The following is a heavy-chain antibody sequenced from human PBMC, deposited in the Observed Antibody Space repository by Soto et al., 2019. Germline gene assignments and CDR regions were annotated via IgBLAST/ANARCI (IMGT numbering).Heavy chain of an antibody. V-gene: IGHV3-33*01. D-gene: IGHD1-1*01. CDR2: IWSDGNNR. Sequence: GGSLILSCAASGFMFSNHGMHWVRQAPGKGLEWVAAIWSDGNNRYYADSVKGRFTISRDNSKNTVYLQMNSLRAEDTAVYYCVRGDNWNDEASDYWGQGTLVTVSS. J-gene: IGHJ4*02. CDR1: GFMFSNHG. CDR3: VRGDNWNDEASDY.